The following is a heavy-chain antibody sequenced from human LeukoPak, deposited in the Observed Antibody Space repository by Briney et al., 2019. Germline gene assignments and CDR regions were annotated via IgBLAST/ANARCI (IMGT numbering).Heavy chain of an antibody. D-gene: IGHD2-8*01. J-gene: IGHJ6*03. CDR3: AKSSMLYYYYYMDV. CDR1: GFTFEDFG. V-gene: IGHV3-20*04. Sequence: GGFLRLSCAASGFTFEDFGMSWVRHLPGQQLEWVSGINWNGGTTVYANSVKGRFTISRDNAKNSLYLQMDSLRAEDTALYYCAKSSMLYYYYYMDVWGKGITVTVSS. CDR2: INWNGGTT.